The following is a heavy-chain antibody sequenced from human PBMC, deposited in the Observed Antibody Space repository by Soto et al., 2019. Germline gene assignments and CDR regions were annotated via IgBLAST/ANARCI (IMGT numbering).Heavy chain of an antibody. Sequence: GGSLRLSCAASGFTFSSYAMSWVRQAPGKGLEWVSAISGSGGSTYYADSVKGRFTISRDNSKNTLYLQMNSLRAEDTAVYYCAKDPIVVVVAATPNWFDPWGQGTLVTVSS. CDR3: AKDPIVVVVAATPNWFDP. D-gene: IGHD2-15*01. CDR1: GFTFSSYA. J-gene: IGHJ5*02. V-gene: IGHV3-23*01. CDR2: ISGSGGST.